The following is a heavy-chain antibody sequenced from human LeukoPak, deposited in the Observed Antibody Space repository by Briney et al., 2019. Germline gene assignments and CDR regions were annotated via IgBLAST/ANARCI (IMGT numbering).Heavy chain of an antibody. CDR1: GGSISSSNW. D-gene: IGHD3-22*01. CDR2: IYHSGST. Sequence: SGTLSLTCAVSGGSISSSNWWSWVRQPPGKGLEWIGEIYHSGSTNHNPSLKNRVTISVDKSKNQFSLKLNSVTAADTAVYYCARSFDYYSSGYYPYYFDYWGQGTLVTVSS. J-gene: IGHJ4*02. V-gene: IGHV4-4*02. CDR3: ARSFDYYSSGYYPYYFDY.